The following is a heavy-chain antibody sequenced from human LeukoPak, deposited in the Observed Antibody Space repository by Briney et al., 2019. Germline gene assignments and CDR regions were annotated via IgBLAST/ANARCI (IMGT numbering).Heavy chain of an antibody. CDR3: ARGGSSWPGSWFDP. J-gene: IGHJ5*02. D-gene: IGHD6-13*01. CDR1: GGSISSYY. Sequence: SETLSLTCTVSGGSISSYYWSWIRQPPGKGLEWIGYIYHSGSTNYNPSLKSRVTISVGTSKNQFSLKLSSVTAADTAVYYCARGGSSWPGSWFDPWGQGTLVTVSS. V-gene: IGHV4-59*01. CDR2: IYHSGST.